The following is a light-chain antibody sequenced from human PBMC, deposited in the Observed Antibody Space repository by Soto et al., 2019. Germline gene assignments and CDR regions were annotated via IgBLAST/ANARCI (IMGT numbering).Light chain of an antibody. CDR2: GAS. V-gene: IGKV3-20*01. CDR1: QSVSSSY. CDR3: QQYGSSPPYT. J-gene: IGKJ1*01. Sequence: EIVMTQSPVTLSVSPGESATLSCRASQSVSSSYLAWYQQKPCQAPRLLIYGASSRATGIPDRFSGSGSGTDFTLTISRLEPEDFAVYYGQQYGSSPPYTFGQGTKVDIK.